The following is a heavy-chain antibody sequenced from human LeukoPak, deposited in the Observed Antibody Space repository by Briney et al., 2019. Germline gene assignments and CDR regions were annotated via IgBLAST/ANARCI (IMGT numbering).Heavy chain of an antibody. D-gene: IGHD2-15*01. J-gene: IGHJ6*03. CDR2: ISNSGST. Sequence: SETLSLTCTLSGVSISSHYWTWIRQSPVKGLEGIGDISNSGSTSYNPSLKSRVTISIDTSKNQFSLNLSSVTAADTAVYYCGRDALVGYFSYYYMDVWGKGTTVTVSS. CDR3: GRDALVGYFSYYYMDV. CDR1: GVSISSHY. V-gene: IGHV4-59*11.